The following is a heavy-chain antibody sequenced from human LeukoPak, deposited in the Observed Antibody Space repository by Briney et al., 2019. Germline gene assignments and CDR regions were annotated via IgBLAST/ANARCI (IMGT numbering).Heavy chain of an antibody. CDR2: INYSGST. CDR1: SGSISSSSYY. CDR3: ARSQPPIAAPRTGYYYYAMDI. Sequence: SETLSLTCSVSSGSISSSSYYWGWIRQPPGKGLEWIGSINYSGSTYYNPSLKSRLTISVDTSKNQFSLTLSSVTAADTALYFCARSQPPIAAPRTGYYYYAMDIWGQGTALSVSS. J-gene: IGHJ6*02. D-gene: IGHD6-13*01. V-gene: IGHV4-39*07.